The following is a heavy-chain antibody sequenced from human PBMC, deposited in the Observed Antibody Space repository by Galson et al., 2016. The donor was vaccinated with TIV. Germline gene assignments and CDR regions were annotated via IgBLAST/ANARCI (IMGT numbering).Heavy chain of an antibody. Sequence: ETLSLTCNVSGGSISTYYWSWIRQSPGKGLEWIGHIYYSGSTDYNPSLRSRVTISIGTSKNQFSLKLSSVTAADTAIYYCARDKSGFETVDRFYYYMDVWGKGTTVTVSS. J-gene: IGHJ6*03. D-gene: IGHD7-27*01. V-gene: IGHV4-59*01. CDR1: GGSISTYY. CDR3: ARDKSGFETVDRFYYYMDV. CDR2: IYYSGST.